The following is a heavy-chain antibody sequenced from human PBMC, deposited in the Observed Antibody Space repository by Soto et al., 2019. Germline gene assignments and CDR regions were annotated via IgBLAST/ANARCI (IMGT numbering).Heavy chain of an antibody. V-gene: IGHV2-26*01. Sequence: SGPTLVNPTETLTLTCTVSGFSPSNARMGVSWIRQPPGKALEWLAHIFSNDEKSYSTSLKSRLTISKDTSKSQVVLTMTNMDPVDTATYYCARILVGYGVHPNTVVVVAATPNSYAFDIWGQGTMVTVSS. J-gene: IGHJ3*02. CDR2: IFSNDEK. D-gene: IGHD2-15*01. CDR1: GFSPSNARMG. CDR3: ARILVGYGVHPNTVVVVAATPNSYAFDI.